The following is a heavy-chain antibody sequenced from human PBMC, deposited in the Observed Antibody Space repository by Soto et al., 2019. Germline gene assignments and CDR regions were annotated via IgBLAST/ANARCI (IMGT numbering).Heavy chain of an antibody. J-gene: IGHJ6*02. CDR2: IYYSGST. D-gene: IGHD7-27*01. Sequence: SETLSPTCTVSGGSISSSSYYWGCIRQPPGKGLEWIGSIYYSGSTYYNPSLKSRVTISVDTSKNQFSLKLSSVTAADTAVYYCARQCRLGISCHYGMDVWGQGTTVTVSS. CDR1: GGSISSSSYY. CDR3: ARQCRLGISCHYGMDV. V-gene: IGHV4-39*01.